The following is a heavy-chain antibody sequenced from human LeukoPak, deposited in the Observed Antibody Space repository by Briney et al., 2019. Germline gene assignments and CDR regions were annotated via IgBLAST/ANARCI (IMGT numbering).Heavy chain of an antibody. J-gene: IGHJ5*02. Sequence: GGSLRLSCAASGFTLSRYWMSWVRQAAGKGLEWVANIKKDGSEKYYVDSVKGRFTISRDNTKNTLNLQMNSLRAEDTAVYYCARDLGQYYDTSDNWFDPWGQGTLVTVSS. V-gene: IGHV3-7*01. CDR1: GFTLSRYW. D-gene: IGHD3-22*01. CDR3: ARDLGQYYDTSDNWFDP. CDR2: IKKDGSEK.